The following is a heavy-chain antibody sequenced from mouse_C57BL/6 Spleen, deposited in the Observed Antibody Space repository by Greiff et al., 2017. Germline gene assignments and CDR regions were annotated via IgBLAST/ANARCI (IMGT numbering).Heavy chain of an antibody. Sequence: VQLQQSGPELVKPGASVKMSCKASGYTFTGYWMNWVKQSHGQSLEWIGVINPYNGGTSYNQKFKGKATLTVDKSSSTAYMELNSLTSEASAVYYCAREEPPFDYWGQGTTLTVSS. CDR2: INPYNGGT. V-gene: IGHV1-19*01. CDR3: AREEPPFDY. J-gene: IGHJ2*01. CDR1: GYTFTGYW.